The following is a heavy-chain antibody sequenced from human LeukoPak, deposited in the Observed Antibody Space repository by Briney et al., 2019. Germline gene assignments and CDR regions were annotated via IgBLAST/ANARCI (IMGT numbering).Heavy chain of an antibody. J-gene: IGHJ3*01. CDR2: IYNSATT. CDR3: ARGGEGYNDDAFEV. V-gene: IGHV4-59*11. D-gene: IGHD5-24*01. Sequence: PSETLSLTCTVSGDSIRSHYCAWIRQSPGKGLEWIGHIYNSATTDYNPSFKSRVTISLDTSKKQFSLKMTSVTALDSAVYYCARGGEGYNDDAFEVWGLGTAVTGSS. CDR1: GDSIRSHY.